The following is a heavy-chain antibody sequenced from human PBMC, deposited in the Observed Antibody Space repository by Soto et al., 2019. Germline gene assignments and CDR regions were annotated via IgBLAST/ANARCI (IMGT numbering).Heavy chain of an antibody. CDR1: GGTFSSYA. J-gene: IGHJ6*02. CDR3: ARSQGGSSSLDIYYYCYYGMDV. V-gene: IGHV1-69*01. CDR2: IIPIFGTA. D-gene: IGHD2-15*01. Sequence: QVQLVQSGAEVKKPGSSVKVSCKAPGGTFSSYAISWVRQAPGQGLEWRGGIIPIFGTANYAQKFQGRVTITADESTSTGYMELSSLRSEDTAVYYCARSQGGSSSLDIYYYCYYGMDVWGQGTTVTVSS.